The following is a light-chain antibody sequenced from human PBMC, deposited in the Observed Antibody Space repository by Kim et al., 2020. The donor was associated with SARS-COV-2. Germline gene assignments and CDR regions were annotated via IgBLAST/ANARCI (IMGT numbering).Light chain of an antibody. V-gene: IGKV1-27*01. CDR3: QKYNGAPWT. CDR2: DAS. J-gene: IGKJ1*01. Sequence: DIQITQSPSSLSASVGDRVTITCRASQGISSNVAWYQQKPGDVPKLLIYDASALLSGVPSRFSGSGSGTDFTLTISSLQPEDVATYYCQKYNGAPWTFGQGTKVDIK. CDR1: QGISSN.